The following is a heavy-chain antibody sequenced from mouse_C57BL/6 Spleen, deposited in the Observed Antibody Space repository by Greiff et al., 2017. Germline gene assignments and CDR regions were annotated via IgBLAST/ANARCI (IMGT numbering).Heavy chain of an antibody. CDR2: INPNNGGT. CDR3: ARLERVFAY. V-gene: IGHV1-18*01. Sequence: VQLKQSGAELVKPGASVKIPCKASGYTFTDYNMDWVKQSHGKSLEWIGDINPNNGGTIYDQKFKGKATLTLNKSSSTSYMELRSLTSEDTAVYYCARLERVFAYWGQGTLVTGSA. CDR1: GYTFTDYN. J-gene: IGHJ3*01.